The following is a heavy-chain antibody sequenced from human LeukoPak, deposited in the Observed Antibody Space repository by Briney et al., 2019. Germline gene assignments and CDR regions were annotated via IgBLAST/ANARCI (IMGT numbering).Heavy chain of an antibody. CDR1: GGSISSYY. CDR2: IYYSGGT. Sequence: PSETLSLTCTVSGGSISSYYWSWIRQPPGKGLEWIGYIYYSGGTNYNPSLKSRVTISVDTSKNQFSLKLSSVTAAGTAVYYCATGTYYYDSSGYRGYYFDYWGQGTLVTVSS. CDR3: ATGTYYYDSSGYRGYYFDY. V-gene: IGHV4-59*01. J-gene: IGHJ4*02. D-gene: IGHD3-22*01.